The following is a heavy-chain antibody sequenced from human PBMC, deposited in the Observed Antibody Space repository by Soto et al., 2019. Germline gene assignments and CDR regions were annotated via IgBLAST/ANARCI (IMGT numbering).Heavy chain of an antibody. CDR2: IRNKTNNYAT. V-gene: IGHV3-73*01. Sequence: GGSLRLSCAASGFTFSDSAMHWVRQASWEGLEWVGRIRNKTNNYATAYIASVKGRFTISRDDSKNTVYLQMNSLKIDDTAVYYCTSRRDWTAVDPLDYWGLGTLVTVSS. J-gene: IGHJ4*02. CDR1: GFTFSDSA. CDR3: TSRRDWTAVDPLDY. D-gene: IGHD5-18*01.